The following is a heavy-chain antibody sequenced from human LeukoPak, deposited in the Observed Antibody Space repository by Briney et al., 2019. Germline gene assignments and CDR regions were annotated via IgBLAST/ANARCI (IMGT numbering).Heavy chain of an antibody. Sequence: GGSLRLSCAASGFTFSSYAMSWVRQAPGKGLEWVSTISGSGGSTYYADSVKGRFTISRDNSKNTPYLQMNSLRAEDTAAYYCAKGLRGYRNFDYWGQGSLVTVSS. CDR3: AKGLRGYRNFDY. CDR1: GFTFSSYA. J-gene: IGHJ4*02. CDR2: ISGSGGST. V-gene: IGHV3-23*01. D-gene: IGHD5-12*01.